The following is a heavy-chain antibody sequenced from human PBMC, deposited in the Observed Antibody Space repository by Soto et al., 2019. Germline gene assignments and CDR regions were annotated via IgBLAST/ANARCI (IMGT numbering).Heavy chain of an antibody. CDR2: IYYSGST. CDR3: ARDRVYCGGDCYSEIYHYYGMDV. CDR1: GGSVSSGSYY. V-gene: IGHV4-61*01. D-gene: IGHD2-21*02. J-gene: IGHJ6*02. Sequence: PSETLSLTCTVSGGSVSSGSYYWSWIRQPPGKGLEWIGYIYYSGSTNYNPSLKSRVTISVDTSKNQFSLKLSSVTAADTAVYYCARDRVYCGGDCYSEIYHYYGMDVWGQGTTVTVSS.